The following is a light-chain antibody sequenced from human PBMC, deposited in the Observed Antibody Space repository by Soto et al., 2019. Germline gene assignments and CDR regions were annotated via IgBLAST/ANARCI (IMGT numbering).Light chain of an antibody. J-gene: IGKJ3*01. CDR3: QPYNSSSFT. Sequence: DIQMTQSPSTLSASVGDRVTITCRASHTISTWLAWYQQKPGKAPKLLIYLASSLESGVPSRFSGSGSGTEFTLTISSQQPDDFATYYCQPYNSSSFTFGPGTKVDIK. V-gene: IGKV1-5*03. CDR1: HTISTW. CDR2: LAS.